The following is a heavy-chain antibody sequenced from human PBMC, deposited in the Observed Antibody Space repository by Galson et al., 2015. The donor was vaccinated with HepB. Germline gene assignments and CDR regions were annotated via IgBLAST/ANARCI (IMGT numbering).Heavy chain of an antibody. V-gene: IGHV1-2*06. D-gene: IGHD2-2*01. CDR2: ISADSGST. Sequence: KVSCKASGYMFIGYYMHWVRQAPGQGLEWMGRISADSGSTDYAQKFEGRFTMTRDRSISTVYMELRGLTSDDTAVYYCARDVQPDFWGQGTLVTVST. J-gene: IGHJ4*02. CDR1: GYMFIGYY. CDR3: ARDVQPDF.